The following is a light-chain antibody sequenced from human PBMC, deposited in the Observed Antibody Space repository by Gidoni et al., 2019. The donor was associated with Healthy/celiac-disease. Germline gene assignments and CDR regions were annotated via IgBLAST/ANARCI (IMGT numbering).Light chain of an antibody. Sequence: SLELTQPPPGPVPPGQTASITCSGDKLGDKYACWYQQKPGQSPVLVIYQDSKRPSGIPERFSGSNSGNTATLTISGTQAMDEADYYCQAWDSSTGEVFGGGTKLTVL. CDR1: KLGDKY. J-gene: IGLJ2*01. V-gene: IGLV3-1*01. CDR3: QAWDSSTGEV. CDR2: QDS.